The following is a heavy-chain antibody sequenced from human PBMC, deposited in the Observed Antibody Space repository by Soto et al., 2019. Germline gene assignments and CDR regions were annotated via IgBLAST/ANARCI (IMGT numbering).Heavy chain of an antibody. D-gene: IGHD3-10*01. Sequence: PSETLSLTCAVYGGSFSGYYWSWIRQPPGKGLEWIGEINHSGSTNYNPSLKSRVTISVDTSKNQFSLKLSSVTAADTAVYYCARGQSSLLLDCWGQGILVNVSS. CDR2: INHSGST. J-gene: IGHJ4*02. CDR1: GGSFSGYY. V-gene: IGHV4-34*01. CDR3: ARGQSSLLLDC.